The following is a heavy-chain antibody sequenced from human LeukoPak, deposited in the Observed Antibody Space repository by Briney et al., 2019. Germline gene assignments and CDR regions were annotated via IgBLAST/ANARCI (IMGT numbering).Heavy chain of an antibody. CDR1: GFTFSSYG. Sequence: PGGSLRLSCAASGFTFSSYGMHWVRQAPGKGLEWVAVIWYDGSNKYYADSVKGRFIISRDNSKNTLYLQMNSLRAEDTAVYYCARAIPGYDAFDIWGQGTMVTVSS. CDR3: ARAIPGYDAFDI. CDR2: IWYDGSNK. D-gene: IGHD1-1*01. J-gene: IGHJ3*02. V-gene: IGHV3-33*01.